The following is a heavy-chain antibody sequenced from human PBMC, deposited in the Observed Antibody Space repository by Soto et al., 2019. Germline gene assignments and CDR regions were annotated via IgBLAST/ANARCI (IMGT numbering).Heavy chain of an antibody. V-gene: IGHV4-59*08. D-gene: IGHD3-10*01. CDR3: ARQGFGPLHGLVDV. J-gene: IGHJ6*02. Sequence: QVQLQESGPGLVKPSETLSLSCTVSGGSISSYYWSWFRQSPGKRMEWIGYVHHSWGSSYNPSLQSRVAISLDPSKRQCSLRVTSVTATDTAVYYCARQGFGPLHGLVDVWGQGTTVTVSS. CDR2: VHHSWGS. CDR1: GGSISSYY.